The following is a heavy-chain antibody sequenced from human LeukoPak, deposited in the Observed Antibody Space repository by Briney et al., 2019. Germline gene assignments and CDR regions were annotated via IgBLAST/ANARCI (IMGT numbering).Heavy chain of an antibody. J-gene: IGHJ5*02. CDR3: ARGQWFDP. V-gene: IGHV4-39*07. CDR1: GGSISSSSYY. Sequence: SETLSLTCTVSGGSISSSSYYWGWIRQPPGKGLEWIGSIYYSGSTYYNPSLKSRVTISVDTSKNQFSLKLSSVTAADTAVYYCARGQWFDPWGQGTLVTVSS. CDR2: IYYSGST.